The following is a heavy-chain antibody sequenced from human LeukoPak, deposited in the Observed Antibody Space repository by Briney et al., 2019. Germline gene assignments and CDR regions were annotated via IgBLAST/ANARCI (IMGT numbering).Heavy chain of an antibody. Sequence: ASVKVSCKASGYTFTSYYMHWVRQAPGQGLEWMGWISAYNGNTNYAQKLQGRVTMTTDTSTSTAYMGLRSLRSDDTAVYYCARVAATKIAVADYWGQGTLVTVSS. CDR3: ARVAATKIAVADY. V-gene: IGHV1-18*04. D-gene: IGHD6-19*01. J-gene: IGHJ4*02. CDR2: ISAYNGNT. CDR1: GYTFTSYY.